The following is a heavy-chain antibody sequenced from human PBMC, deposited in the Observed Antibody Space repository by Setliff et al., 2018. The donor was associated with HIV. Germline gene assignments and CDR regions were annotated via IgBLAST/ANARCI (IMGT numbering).Heavy chain of an antibody. CDR2: IRSSGST. V-gene: IGHV4-39*01. J-gene: IGHJ4*02. CDR1: GGSISSGGYY. Sequence: SETLSLTCTVSGGSISSGGYYWGWIRQSPGKGLEWIASIRSSGSTYYNPSLKSRVTISVDTSKNQFSLKLSSVTAADTAVYYCARVQVGGYNFYFDYWGQGTLVTVSS. D-gene: IGHD5-12*01. CDR3: ARVQVGGYNFYFDY.